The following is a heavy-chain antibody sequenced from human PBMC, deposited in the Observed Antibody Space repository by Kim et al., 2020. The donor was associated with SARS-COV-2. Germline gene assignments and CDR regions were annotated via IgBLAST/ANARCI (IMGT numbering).Heavy chain of an antibody. Sequence: GGSLRLSCAASGFTFSSYGMHWVRQAPGKGLEWVAVISYDGSNKYYADSVKGRFTISRDNSKNTLYLQMNSLRAEDTAVYYCAKDQGYCSGGSCYGDAFDIWGQGTMVTVSS. V-gene: IGHV3-30*18. J-gene: IGHJ3*02. CDR2: ISYDGSNK. D-gene: IGHD2-15*01. CDR1: GFTFSSYG. CDR3: AKDQGYCSGGSCYGDAFDI.